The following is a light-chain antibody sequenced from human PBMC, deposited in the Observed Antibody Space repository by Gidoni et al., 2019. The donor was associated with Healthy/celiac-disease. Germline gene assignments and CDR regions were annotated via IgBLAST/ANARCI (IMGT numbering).Light chain of an antibody. CDR3: QQYYSTPPT. Sequence: DIVMTQSPDSLAVPLGERATINCKSSQSVLYSSNNKNYLAWYQQKPGQPPKLLIYWASTRESGVPDRFSGSGSGTDFTLTISSLQAEDVAVYYCQQYYSTPPTFXQXTKLEIK. J-gene: IGKJ2*01. V-gene: IGKV4-1*01. CDR2: WAS. CDR1: QSVLYSSNNKNY.